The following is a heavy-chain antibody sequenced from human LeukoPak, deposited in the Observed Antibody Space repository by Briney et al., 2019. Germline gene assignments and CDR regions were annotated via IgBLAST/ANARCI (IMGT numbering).Heavy chain of an antibody. CDR3: ARRYFDY. J-gene: IGHJ4*02. CDR1: GFTFGSYW. CDR2: IKQDGSEK. V-gene: IGHV3-7*01. Sequence: GGSLRLSCAASGFTFGSYWMSWVRQAPGKGLEWVANIKQDGSEKYYVDSVKGRFTISRDNTKNSLYLQMNSLRAKDTAVYYCARRYFDYWGQGTLVTVSS.